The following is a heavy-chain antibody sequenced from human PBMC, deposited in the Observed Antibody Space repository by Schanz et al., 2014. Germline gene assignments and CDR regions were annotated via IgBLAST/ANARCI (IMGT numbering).Heavy chain of an antibody. J-gene: IGHJ4*02. CDR2: INPDGSGK. V-gene: IGHV3-7*01. CDR3: AREGERKGMLPYYFDY. D-gene: IGHD3-10*01. CDR1: GFTFNNYG. Sequence: VQLVESGGGVVQPGGSLRLSCAASGFTFNNYGMHWVRQAPGKGLESVAKINPDGSGKYYVVSVEGRFTISRDNAKNSLYLQMNSLRDEDTAVYYCAREGERKGMLPYYFDYWGQGALVTVSS.